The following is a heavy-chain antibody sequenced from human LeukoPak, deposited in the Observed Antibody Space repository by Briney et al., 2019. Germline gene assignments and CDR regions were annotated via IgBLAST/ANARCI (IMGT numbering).Heavy chain of an antibody. CDR1: GYSFTSYW. CDR3: ARFGPHYYGSLDY. D-gene: IGHD3-10*01. CDR2: IYPGDSDT. Sequence: GESLKISCQGSGYSFTSYWIGWVRQMPGKGLEWMGIIYPGDSDTRYSPSFQGQVTISADKSINTAYLQWSSLKASDTAMYYCARFGPHYYGSLDYWGQGTLVTVSS. J-gene: IGHJ4*02. V-gene: IGHV5-51*01.